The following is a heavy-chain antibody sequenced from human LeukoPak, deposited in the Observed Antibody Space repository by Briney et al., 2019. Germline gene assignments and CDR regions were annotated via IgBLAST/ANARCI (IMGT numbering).Heavy chain of an antibody. CDR2: IYHSGST. CDR3: ARHLLWFGEQSGCFGY. CDR1: GYSISSGYY. J-gene: IGHJ4*02. D-gene: IGHD3-10*01. V-gene: IGHV4-38-2*01. Sequence: SETLSLTCAVSGYSISSGYYWGWIRQPPGQGLEWIGSIYHSGSTYYNPSLKSRVTISVDTSKNQFSLKLSSVTAADTAVYYCARHLLWFGEQSGCFGYWGQGTLVTVSS.